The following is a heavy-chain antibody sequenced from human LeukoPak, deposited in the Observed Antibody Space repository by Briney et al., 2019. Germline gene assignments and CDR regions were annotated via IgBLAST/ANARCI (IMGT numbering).Heavy chain of an antibody. D-gene: IGHD5-18*01. CDR2: IGTAGDT. Sequence: GGSLRLSCAASGFTFSSYDMHWVRQATGKGLEWVSAIGTAGDTYYPGSVKGRFTISRDNSKNTLYLQMNSLRAEDTAVYYCANDLGWIQLNLGRGQGTLVTVSS. CDR3: ANDLGWIQLNLG. J-gene: IGHJ4*02. V-gene: IGHV3-13*01. CDR1: GFTFSSYD.